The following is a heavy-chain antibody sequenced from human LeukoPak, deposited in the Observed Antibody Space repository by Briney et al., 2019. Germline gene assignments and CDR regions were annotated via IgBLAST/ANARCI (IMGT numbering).Heavy chain of an antibody. CDR1: RGSLSGSF. D-gene: IGHD6-19*01. CDR2: IYYSGST. CDR3: ARDRSTSSGWSDAFDI. Sequence: SETLSLTCAVQRGSLSGSFWTWIRQPPGKGLEWIGYIYYSGSTNYNPSLKSRVTISVDTSKNQFSLKLSSVTAADTAVYYCARDRSTSSGWSDAFDIWGQGTMVTVSS. V-gene: IGHV4-59*01. J-gene: IGHJ3*02.